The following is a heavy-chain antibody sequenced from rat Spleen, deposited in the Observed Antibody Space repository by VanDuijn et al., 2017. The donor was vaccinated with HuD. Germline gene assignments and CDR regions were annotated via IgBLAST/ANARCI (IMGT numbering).Heavy chain of an antibody. CDR1: GFSLTSYN. J-gene: IGHJ2*01. CDR3: ARDDTTRYFDY. Sequence: QVQLKESGPGLVQPSQTLSLTCTVAGFSLTSYNVHWVRQPPGKGLEWMGVIWNTGGTRYNSALKSRLSISKDTSKSQVFLKMNSLQTEDTATYYCARDDTTRYFDYWGQGVMVTVSS. D-gene: IGHD1-4*01. V-gene: IGHV2-41*01. CDR2: IWNTGGT.